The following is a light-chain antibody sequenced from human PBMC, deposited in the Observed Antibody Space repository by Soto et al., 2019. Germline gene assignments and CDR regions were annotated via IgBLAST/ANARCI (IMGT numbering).Light chain of an antibody. Sequence: EIVMTQSPATLSVSQGERATLSCRSSQSVSSNLAWYQQKPGQAPRLLIYGASTSATGIPARFSGSGSGTEFTLTISSLQSEDFAVYYCQQYNTRPFTFGQGTKVDIK. CDR2: GAS. J-gene: IGKJ3*01. CDR3: QQYNTRPFT. V-gene: IGKV3-15*01. CDR1: QSVSSN.